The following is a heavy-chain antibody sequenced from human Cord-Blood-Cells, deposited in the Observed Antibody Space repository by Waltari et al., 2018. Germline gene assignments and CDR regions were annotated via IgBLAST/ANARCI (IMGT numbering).Heavy chain of an antibody. D-gene: IGHD5-12*01. CDR1: GFTFSSYG. Sequence: QVQLVESGGGVVQPGRSLRLFCAGSGFTFSSYGMSCVRQAPGKGLGWVAVIWYDGSNKYYADSVKGRFTISRDNSKNTLYLQMNSLRAEDTAVYYCARDGMRSGYDLEDYWGQGTLVTVSS. CDR3: ARDGMRSGYDLEDY. J-gene: IGHJ4*02. CDR2: IWYDGSNK. V-gene: IGHV3-33*01.